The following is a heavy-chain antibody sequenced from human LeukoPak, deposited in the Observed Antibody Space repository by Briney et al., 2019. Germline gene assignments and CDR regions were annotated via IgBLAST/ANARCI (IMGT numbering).Heavy chain of an antibody. D-gene: IGHD1-26*01. V-gene: IGHV3-7*01. CDR3: AKVQSDIVGAVFFSFDV. J-gene: IGHJ3*01. CDR1: GFTFSNYW. Sequence: PGGSLRLSCAASGFTFSNYWMSWVRQAPGKGLEWLANINQDGSEIYYVDSVKGRFTISRDNGKNSLYLQINSLRADDTAVYYCAKVQSDIVGAVFFSFDVWGQGTMVSVSS. CDR2: INQDGSEI.